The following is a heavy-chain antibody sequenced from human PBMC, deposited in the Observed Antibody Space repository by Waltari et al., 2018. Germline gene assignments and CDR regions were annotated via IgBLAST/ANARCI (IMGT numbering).Heavy chain of an antibody. CDR3: AKVKPSTVVTLYFDY. V-gene: IGHV3-23*01. CDR1: GFTFSSYS. CDR2: ISGSGGST. D-gene: IGHD4-17*01. J-gene: IGHJ4*02. Sequence: EVQLLESGGGLVQPGGSLRLSCAASGFTFSSYSMSWVRQAPGKGLEWVSAISGSGGSTSYADSVKGRFTISRDNSKNTLYLQMNSLRAEDTAVYYCAKVKPSTVVTLYFDYWGQGTLVTVSS.